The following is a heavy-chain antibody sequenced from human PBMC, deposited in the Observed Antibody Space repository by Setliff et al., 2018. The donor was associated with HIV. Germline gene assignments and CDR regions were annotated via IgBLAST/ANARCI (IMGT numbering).Heavy chain of an antibody. CDR3: VRDHRPSNNNWHHWFDP. J-gene: IGHJ5*02. Sequence: GGSLRLSCAGSGSGGSGFTFSDYYMSWVRQAPGKGLEWLSYISSSGTTTYYADSVKGRFTISRDNAKNSVLRQMNSLRVEDTAVYYCVRDHRPSNNNWHHWFDPWGQGTLVTVSS. CDR1: GFTFSDYY. CDR2: ISSSGTTT. V-gene: IGHV3-11*04. D-gene: IGHD1-1*01.